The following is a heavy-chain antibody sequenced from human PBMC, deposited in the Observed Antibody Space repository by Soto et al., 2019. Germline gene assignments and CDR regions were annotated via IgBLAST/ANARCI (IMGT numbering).Heavy chain of an antibody. V-gene: IGHV4-59*01. CDR2: IYYSGST. CDR1: GGSISSYY. D-gene: IGHD5-18*01. CDR3: ARHTAMASDFDY. J-gene: IGHJ4*02. Sequence: SETLSLTCTVSGGSISSYYWSWIRQPPGKGLEWIGYIYYSGSTNYNPSLKSRVTISVDTSKNQFSLKLSSVTAADTAVYYCARHTAMASDFDYWGQGTLVTVSS.